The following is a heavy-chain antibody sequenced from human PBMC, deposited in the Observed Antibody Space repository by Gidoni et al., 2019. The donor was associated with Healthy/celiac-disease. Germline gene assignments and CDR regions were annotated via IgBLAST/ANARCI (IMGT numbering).Heavy chain of an antibody. V-gene: IGHV3-33*01. Sequence: QVQLVESVGGVVQPGRSLSLSCAASGFTSRSYGMHWVRQAPGKGLEWVSVIWYDGSSKYSADSVKGRFTISRDNSKNTLYLQMNSLRAEHTAVYDCARERRLRDHGYYRDVWGKGTTVTVSS. D-gene: IGHD2-15*01. CDR1: GFTSRSYG. J-gene: IGHJ6*03. CDR2: IWYDGSSK. CDR3: ARERRLRDHGYYRDV.